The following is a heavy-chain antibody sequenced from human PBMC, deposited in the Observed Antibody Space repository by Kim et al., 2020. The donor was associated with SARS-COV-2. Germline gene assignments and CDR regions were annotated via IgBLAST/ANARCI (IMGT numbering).Heavy chain of an antibody. CDR3: ARGLIFSPLGPASAHAFDI. CDR2: IYYSGST. CDR1: GGSISSSSYY. Sequence: SETLSLTCTVSGGSISSSSYYWGWIRQPPGKGLEWIGSIYYSGSTYYNPSLKSRVTISVDTSKNQFSLKLSSVTAADTAVYYCARGLIFSPLGPASAHAFDIWGQGTMVTVSS. J-gene: IGHJ3*02. D-gene: IGHD3-3*01. V-gene: IGHV4-39*01.